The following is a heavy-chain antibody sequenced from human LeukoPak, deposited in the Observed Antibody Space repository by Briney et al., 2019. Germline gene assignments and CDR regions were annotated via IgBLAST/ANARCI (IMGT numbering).Heavy chain of an antibody. CDR1: GGTFSSYA. CDR2: IIPIFGTA. V-gene: IGHV1-69*13. Sequence: GASVKVSCKASGGTFSSYAISWVRQAPGQGLEWMGGIIPIFGTANYAQKFQGRVTITADESTSTAHMELSSLRSEDTAVYYCARVYCSSTSCPASVFFNWFDPWGQGTLVTVSS. D-gene: IGHD2-2*01. CDR3: ARVYCSSTSCPASVFFNWFDP. J-gene: IGHJ5*02.